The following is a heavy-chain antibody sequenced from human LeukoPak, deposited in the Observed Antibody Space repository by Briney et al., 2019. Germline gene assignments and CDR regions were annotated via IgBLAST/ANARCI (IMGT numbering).Heavy chain of an antibody. J-gene: IGHJ3*02. V-gene: IGHV4-59*01. Sequence: PSETLSLTCTVSGASISSSYWSWIRQPPGKRLEWIGYIYYNGNTNSNPSLKSRVTISADTSKNQFSLKLSSVTAADTAIYYCVRGNYDNRGYSNAFDIWGQGTMATVSS. D-gene: IGHD3-22*01. CDR1: GASISSSY. CDR2: IYYNGNT. CDR3: VRGNYDNRGYSNAFDI.